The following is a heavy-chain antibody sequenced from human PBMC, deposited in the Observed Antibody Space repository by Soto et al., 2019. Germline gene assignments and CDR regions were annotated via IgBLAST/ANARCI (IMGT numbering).Heavy chain of an antibody. CDR1: GGSFSGYY. D-gene: IGHD3-22*01. CDR3: ARGLHYYDSSGYYGAYYYYGMDV. V-gene: IGHV4-34*01. Sequence: QVQLQQWGAGLLKPSETLSLTCAVYGGSFSGYYWSWIRQPPGKGLEWIGEINHSGSTNYNPSLKSRVTISVDTSKNQFSLKLSSVTAADTAVYYCARGLHYYDSSGYYGAYYYYGMDVWGQGTTVTVSS. J-gene: IGHJ6*02. CDR2: INHSGST.